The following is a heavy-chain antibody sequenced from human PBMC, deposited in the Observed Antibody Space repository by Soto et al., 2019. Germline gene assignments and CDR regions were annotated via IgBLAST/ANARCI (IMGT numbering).Heavy chain of an antibody. J-gene: IGHJ4*02. CDR2: ISSDGSST. CDR1: GFTFSSYW. CDR3: ARDSNSLGSSGAY. Sequence: PGGSLRLSCAASGFTFSSYWMHWVRQAPGKGLVWVSRISSDGSSTTYADSVKGRFTISRDNAKNTLYLQMNSLRAEDTAVYYCARDSNSLGSSGAYWGQGSLVTVYS. V-gene: IGHV3-74*01. D-gene: IGHD1-1*01.